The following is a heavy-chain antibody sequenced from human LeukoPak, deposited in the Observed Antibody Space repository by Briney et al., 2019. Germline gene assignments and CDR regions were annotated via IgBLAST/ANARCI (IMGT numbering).Heavy chain of an antibody. D-gene: IGHD6-13*01. V-gene: IGHV3-21*01. CDR2: ISSSSSYI. J-gene: IGHJ4*02. Sequence: GGSLRLSCAASGFTFSSYSMNWVRQAPGKGLEWVSSISSSSSYIYYADSVKGRFTISRDNAKNSLYLQMNSLRAEDTAVYYCARDRCSSSSGVDYWGQGTLVTVSS. CDR1: GFTFSSYS. CDR3: ARDRCSSSSGVDY.